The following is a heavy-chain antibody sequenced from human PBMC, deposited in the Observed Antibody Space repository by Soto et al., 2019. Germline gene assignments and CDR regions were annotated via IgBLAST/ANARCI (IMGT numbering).Heavy chain of an antibody. D-gene: IGHD3-22*01. CDR3: ARLGDYYQSLGT. CDR1: GGFLKNYY. V-gene: IGHV4-59*08. J-gene: IGHJ5*02. CDR2: IYYKGTT. Sequence: QVQLHESGPGLVKPSETLSLSCSVSGGFLKNYYWSWIRQPPGRGLEWVGYIYYKGTTTYNPSLKSRVAISLDTSKNQFSLQLTSVTAADTAIYYCARLGDYYQSLGTWGRGTLVTVSS.